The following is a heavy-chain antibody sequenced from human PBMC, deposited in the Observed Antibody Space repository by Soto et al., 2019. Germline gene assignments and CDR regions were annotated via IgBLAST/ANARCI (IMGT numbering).Heavy chain of an antibody. CDR1: GYTFSTST. J-gene: IGHJ4*02. Sequence: LVQSGAEAKKPGTSVKVSCKASGYTFSTSTISWVRQAPRQGLEWLGWIKAYSGNTNYAPKLQGRVTMTTDTSTSTAYLELRSLTNDDTAMYYCAIANYGDDDYWGQGTLVTVSS. CDR3: AIANYGDDDY. D-gene: IGHD4-17*01. V-gene: IGHV1-18*04. CDR2: IKAYSGNT.